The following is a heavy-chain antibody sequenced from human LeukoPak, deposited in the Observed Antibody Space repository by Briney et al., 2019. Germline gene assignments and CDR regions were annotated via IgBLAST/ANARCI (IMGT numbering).Heavy chain of an antibody. CDR3: ARGGYYGSGNDFRFDP. CDR1: GGSFSGYY. V-gene: IGHV4-34*01. Sequence: PSETLSLTCAVYGGSFSGYYWGWIRQPPGKGLEWIGSIYYSGSTYYNPSLKSRVTISVDTSKNQFSLKLTSVTAADTAVYFCARGGYYGSGNDFRFDPWGQGTLVTVSS. J-gene: IGHJ5*02. D-gene: IGHD3-10*01. CDR2: IYYSGST.